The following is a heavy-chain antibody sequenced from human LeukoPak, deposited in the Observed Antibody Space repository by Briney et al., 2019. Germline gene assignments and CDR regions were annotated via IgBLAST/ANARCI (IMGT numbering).Heavy chain of an antibody. J-gene: IGHJ4*02. CDR3: AKAEGKNPTGGRWLD. D-gene: IGHD6-19*01. CDR1: GFSFSTYA. V-gene: IGHV3-23*01. CDR2: ISGSGGYT. Sequence: GGSLRLSCAGSGFSFSTYAMTWVRQAPGMGLESVSAISGSGGYTYYADSVKGRFTISRDNSKNTLYLQMNSLRAEDTAIHYCAKAEGKNPTGGRWLDWGQGTLVTVSS.